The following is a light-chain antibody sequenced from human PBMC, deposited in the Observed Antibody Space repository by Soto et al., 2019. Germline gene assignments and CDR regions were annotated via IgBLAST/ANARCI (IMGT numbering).Light chain of an antibody. J-gene: IGKJ4*01. CDR2: AAS. CDR1: QSISSY. CDR3: KQSYSGPLN. V-gene: IGKV1-39*01. Sequence: DIQMTQSPSSLSASVGDRVTITCRASQSISSYLNWYQQKPGKAHKVLIYAASSLQSGVPSRFSGIGYGTDFTLRISSLQPEDFATYSCKQSYSGPLNFGGGTKVDI.